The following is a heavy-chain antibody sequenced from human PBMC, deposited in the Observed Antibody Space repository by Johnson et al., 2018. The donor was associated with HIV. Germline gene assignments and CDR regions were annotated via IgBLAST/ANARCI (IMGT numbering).Heavy chain of an antibody. J-gene: IGHJ3*02. CDR3: ARGIAVSNWVDI. D-gene: IGHD6-19*01. CDR2: ISWYSGSI. V-gene: IGHV3-9*01. CDR1: GFTFDDYA. Sequence: VQLVESGGGLVQPGGSLRLSCAASGFTFDDYAMHWVRQAPGKGLEWVSGISWYSGSIGYADSVKGRFTISRDNAKNSLYLQMNSLRAEDTAVYYCARGIAVSNWVDIWGQGTMVTVSS.